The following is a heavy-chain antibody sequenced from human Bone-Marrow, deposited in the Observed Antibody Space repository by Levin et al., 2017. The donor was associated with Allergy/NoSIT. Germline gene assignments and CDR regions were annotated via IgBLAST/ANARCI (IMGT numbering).Heavy chain of an antibody. CDR2: INPNSGGT. J-gene: IGHJ4*02. CDR3: ARDRWYRMEFDY. D-gene: IGHD4-23*01. Sequence: GESLKISCKASGYTFTGYYMHWVRQAPGQGLEWMGWINPNSGGTNYAQKFQGRVTMTRDTSISTAYMELSRLRSDDTAVYYCARDRWYRMEFDYWGQGTLVTVSS. V-gene: IGHV1-2*02. CDR1: GYTFTGYY.